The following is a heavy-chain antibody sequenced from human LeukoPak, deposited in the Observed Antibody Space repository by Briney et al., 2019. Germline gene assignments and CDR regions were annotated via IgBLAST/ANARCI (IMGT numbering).Heavy chain of an antibody. CDR3: ARDHSSSSEDY. D-gene: IGHD6-13*01. CDR2: IFHTGST. J-gene: IGHJ4*02. CDR1: GYSISSGYY. V-gene: IGHV4-38-2*02. Sequence: SETLSLTCTVSGYSISSGYYWAWIPQPPGKGLEWIGSIFHTGSTYHNPSLKSRVTISVDTSKNQFSLKLNSVTAADTAVYYCARDHSSSSEDYWGQGTLITVSS.